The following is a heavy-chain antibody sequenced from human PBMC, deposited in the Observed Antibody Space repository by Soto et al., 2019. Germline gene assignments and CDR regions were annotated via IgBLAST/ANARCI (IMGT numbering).Heavy chain of an antibody. D-gene: IGHD2-15*01. V-gene: IGHV3-74*01. CDR2: INSDGSST. J-gene: IGHJ3*02. Sequence: PGGSLRLSCAASGFPFSSYWMHWVRQAPGKGLVWVSRINSDGSSTSYADSVKGRFTISRDNAKNTLYLQMNSLRAEDTAVYYCARDVQYCSGGSCPKFDAFDIWGQGTMVTVSS. CDR3: ARDVQYCSGGSCPKFDAFDI. CDR1: GFPFSSYW.